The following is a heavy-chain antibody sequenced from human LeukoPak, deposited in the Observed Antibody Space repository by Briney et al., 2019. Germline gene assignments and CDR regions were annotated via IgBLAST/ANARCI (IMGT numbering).Heavy chain of an antibody. V-gene: IGHV3-20*04. Sequence: GGSLRLSCAASEFSVGSNYMTWVRQAPGKGLEWVSGINWNGGSTGYADSVKGRFTISRDNAKNSLYLQMNSLRAEDTALYYCARGWAYYYGSGTYYLMYYFDYWGQGALVTVSS. CDR2: INWNGGST. D-gene: IGHD3-10*01. CDR1: EFSVGSNY. J-gene: IGHJ4*02. CDR3: ARGWAYYYGSGTYYLMYYFDY.